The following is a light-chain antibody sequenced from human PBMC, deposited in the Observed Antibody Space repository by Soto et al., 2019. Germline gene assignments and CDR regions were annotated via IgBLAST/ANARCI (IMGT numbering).Light chain of an antibody. V-gene: IGKV3-20*01. CDR3: LQYDTSPRT. J-gene: IGKJ1*01. Sequence: EIVLTQSPGTLSLSRGDRAALACGACQNLGGGDLGWYQQKHGQAPRVLIYAASTRANGIPDSFSGSGSGTDYSLTISRLEPEDFSVYYRLQYDTSPRTVGQATKVDIK. CDR1: QNLGGGD. CDR2: AAS.